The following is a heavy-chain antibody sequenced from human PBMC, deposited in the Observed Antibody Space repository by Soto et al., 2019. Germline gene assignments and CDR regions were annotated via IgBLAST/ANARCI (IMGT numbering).Heavy chain of an antibody. CDR3: ARERGCSSTSCYAENDY. V-gene: IGHV3-33*08. CDR2: IWYDGSNK. Sequence: GGSLRLSCAASGFTFSSYAMSWVRQAPGKGLEWVAVIWYDGSNKYYADSVKGRFTISRDNSKNTLYLQMNSLRAEDTAVYYCARERGCSSTSCYAENDYWGQGTLVTVSS. D-gene: IGHD2-2*01. J-gene: IGHJ4*02. CDR1: GFTFSSYA.